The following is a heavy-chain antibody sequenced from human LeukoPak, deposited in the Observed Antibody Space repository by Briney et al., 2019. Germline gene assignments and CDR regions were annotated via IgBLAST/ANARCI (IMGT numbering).Heavy chain of an antibody. CDR1: GGTFSSYT. J-gene: IGHJ4*02. CDR2: IIPILGIA. CDR3: ARPGRYCSSTSCYNYFDY. Sequence: ASVKVSCKASGGTFSSYTISWVRQAPGQGLEWMGRIIPILGIANYAQKFQGRVTITADKSTSTAYMELSSLRSEDTAVNYCARPGRYCSSTSCYNYFDYWGQGTLVTVSS. V-gene: IGHV1-69*02. D-gene: IGHD2-2*02.